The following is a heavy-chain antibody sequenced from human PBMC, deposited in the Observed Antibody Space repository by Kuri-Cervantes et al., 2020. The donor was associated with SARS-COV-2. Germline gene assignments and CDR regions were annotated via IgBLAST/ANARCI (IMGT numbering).Heavy chain of an antibody. D-gene: IGHD2-8*02. CDR1: GGTFSSYA. CDR2: ISAYNGNT. V-gene: IGHV1-18*01. J-gene: IGHJ3*02. Sequence: ASVKVSCKASGGTFSSYAISWVRQAPGQGLEWTGWISAYNGNTNYAQKLQGRVTMTTDTSTSTAYMELSSLRSEDTAVYYCAREYCTGGVCYPYAFDIWGQGTMVTVSS. CDR3: AREYCTGGVCYPYAFDI.